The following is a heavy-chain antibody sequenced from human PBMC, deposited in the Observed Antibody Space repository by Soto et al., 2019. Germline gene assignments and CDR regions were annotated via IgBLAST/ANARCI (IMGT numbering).Heavy chain of an antibody. CDR3: TRWNGFGDS. V-gene: IGHV3-23*01. J-gene: IGHJ4*02. D-gene: IGHD1-1*01. Sequence: EVQLLESGVGSVQPGGSLKLSCVVSGFTIPDYGVTWVRQPPGKGLELVSGFTGGQGKTFYADSVRGLFTISREDCLNTVYMQMDSLGVEDTAVYYCTRWNGFGDSWGQGTLVTGSS. CDR1: GFTIPDYG. CDR2: FTGGQGKT.